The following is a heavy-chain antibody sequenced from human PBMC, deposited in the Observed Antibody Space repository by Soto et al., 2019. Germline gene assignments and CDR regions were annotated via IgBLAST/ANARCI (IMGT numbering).Heavy chain of an antibody. CDR2: IIGSGGSA. Sequence: PGGSLRLSCAASGFTFSSYAMSWVRQAPGKGLEWVSTIIGSGGSANYADSVKGRFTISRDSSKNMLYLQMNSLRADDTAVYYCARHILITILGYYYGMDVWGQGTTVTVSS. J-gene: IGHJ6*01. D-gene: IGHD3-9*01. CDR1: GFTFSSYA. CDR3: ARHILITILGYYYGMDV. V-gene: IGHV3-23*01.